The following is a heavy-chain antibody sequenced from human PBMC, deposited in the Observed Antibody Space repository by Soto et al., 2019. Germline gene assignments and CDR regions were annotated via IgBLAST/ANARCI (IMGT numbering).Heavy chain of an antibody. CDR3: SRQGGSYQDY. J-gene: IGHJ4*02. CDR2: IRSKVNSYAT. CDR1: GFTFSGSG. D-gene: IGHD1-26*01. Sequence: EVQLVESGGGLVQPGGSLKLSCAASGFTFSGSGMHWVRQASGKGLEWVGRIRSKVNSYATSYAESVKGRFTISRDDSRNAAYLQMNSLKTEDTAVYYCSRQGGSYQDYWGQGTLVTVSS. V-gene: IGHV3-73*02.